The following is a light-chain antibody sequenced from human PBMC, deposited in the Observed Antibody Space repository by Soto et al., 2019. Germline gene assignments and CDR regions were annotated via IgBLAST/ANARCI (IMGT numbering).Light chain of an antibody. CDR3: QQYGGSPPIT. Sequence: EIVLTQSPGSLSLSPGESATPSCRASQSIGNNYLGWYQQRPGQAPRLLIYGASSRATGIPDRFSGSGSGTDFTLTISRLEPEDFAVYYCQQYGGSPPITFGPGTRLEIK. V-gene: IGKV3-20*01. J-gene: IGKJ5*01. CDR2: GAS. CDR1: QSIGNNY.